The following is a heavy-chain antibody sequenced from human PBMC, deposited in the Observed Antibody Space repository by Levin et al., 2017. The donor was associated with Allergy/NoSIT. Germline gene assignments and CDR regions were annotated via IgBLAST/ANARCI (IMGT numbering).Heavy chain of an antibody. CDR3: ARSSLHYYDSSPQLTYYFDY. D-gene: IGHD3-22*01. J-gene: IGHJ4*02. CDR1: GGSISSGGYY. CDR2: IYYSGST. V-gene: IGHV4-31*03. Sequence: SETLSLTCTVSGGSISSGGYYWSWIRQHPGKGLEWIGYIYYSGSTYYNPSLKSRVTISVDTSKNQFSLKLSSVTAADTAVYYCARSSLHYYDSSPQLTYYFDYWGQGTLVTVSS.